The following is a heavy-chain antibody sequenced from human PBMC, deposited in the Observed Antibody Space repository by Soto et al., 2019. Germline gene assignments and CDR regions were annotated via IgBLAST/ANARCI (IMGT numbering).Heavy chain of an antibody. D-gene: IGHD3-22*01. J-gene: IGHJ5*02. CDR3: ARDGYYYDSSGYYYA. V-gene: IGHV3-21*01. CDR2: ISSSSSYI. CDR1: GFTFSSYS. Sequence: PGGSLRLSCAASGFTFSSYSMNWVRQAPGKGLEWVSSISSSSSYIYYADSVKGRFTISRDNAKNSLYLQMNSLRAEDTAVYYCARDGYYYDSSGYYYAWGQGTRGTVSA.